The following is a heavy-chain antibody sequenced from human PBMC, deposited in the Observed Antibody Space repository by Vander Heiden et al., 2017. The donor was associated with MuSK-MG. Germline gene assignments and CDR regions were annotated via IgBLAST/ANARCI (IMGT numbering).Heavy chain of an antibody. J-gene: IGHJ3*02. Sequence: QVQLVQSGAEVKKPGSSVKVSCKASGGTFSSYAISWVRQAPGQGLEWMGGIIPIFGTANYAQKFQGRVTITADKSTSTAYMELSSLRSEDTAVYYCARGRYSGYDVPADLDAFDIWGQGTMVTVSS. CDR1: GGTFSSYA. V-gene: IGHV1-69*06. CDR3: ARGRYSGYDVPADLDAFDI. CDR2: IIPIFGTA. D-gene: IGHD5-12*01.